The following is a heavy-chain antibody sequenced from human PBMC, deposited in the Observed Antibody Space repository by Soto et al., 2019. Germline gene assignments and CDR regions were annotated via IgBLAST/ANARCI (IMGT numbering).Heavy chain of an antibody. V-gene: IGHV3-21*06. J-gene: IGHJ4*02. CDR1: GFTFTRYS. CDR3: ARESENLTSNFDY. CDR2: ISSTTNYI. Sequence: GGSLRLSCAASGFTFTRYSMNWVRQAPGKGLEWVSSISSTTNYIYYGDSMKGRFTISRDNAKNSLYLEMNSLRAEDTAVYYCARESENLTSNFDYWGQGTLVTVSS.